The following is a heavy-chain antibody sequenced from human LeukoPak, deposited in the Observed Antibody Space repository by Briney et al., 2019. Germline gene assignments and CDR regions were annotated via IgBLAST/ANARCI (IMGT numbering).Heavy chain of an antibody. CDR2: IYYSGST. D-gene: IGHD6-6*01. Sequence: PSETLSLTCTVSGGSISSGDYYWSWIRQPPGKGLGWIGYIYYSGSTYYNPSLKSRVTISVDTSKNQFSLKLSSVTAADTAVYYCARRSSIAARPWDYWGQGTLVTVSS. CDR1: GGSISSGDYY. V-gene: IGHV4-30-4*01. J-gene: IGHJ4*02. CDR3: ARRSSIAARPWDY.